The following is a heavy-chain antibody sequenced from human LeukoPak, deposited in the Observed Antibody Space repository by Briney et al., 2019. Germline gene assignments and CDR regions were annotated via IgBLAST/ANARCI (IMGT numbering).Heavy chain of an antibody. Sequence: PSETLSLTCTVSGGSISSYYWSWIRQPPGKGLEWIGFIFYSGTTNYNPSLKSRVTISVDTSKNQFSLKLSSVTAADTAVYYCARSPCGYSYGYDYWGQGTLVTVSS. D-gene: IGHD5-18*01. CDR2: IFYSGTT. CDR3: ARSPCGYSYGYDY. J-gene: IGHJ4*02. CDR1: GGSISSYY. V-gene: IGHV4-59*01.